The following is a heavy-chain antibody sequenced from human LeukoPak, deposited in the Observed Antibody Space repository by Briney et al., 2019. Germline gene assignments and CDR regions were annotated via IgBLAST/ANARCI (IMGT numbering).Heavy chain of an antibody. D-gene: IGHD4-17*01. J-gene: IGHJ4*02. CDR3: ARTTPLTTVTTRWYFDY. CDR2: IDWDDDK. Sequence: SGPALLQPTPTLTLTFTFSGFSLRTRGMGVGWIRQPPGKALEWLTLIDWDDDKYYSTSLKTRLTISKDTSKNQVVLTMTNMDPVDTATYYCARTTPLTTVTTRWYFDYWGQGTLVTVSS. CDR1: GFSLRTRGMG. V-gene: IGHV2-70*01.